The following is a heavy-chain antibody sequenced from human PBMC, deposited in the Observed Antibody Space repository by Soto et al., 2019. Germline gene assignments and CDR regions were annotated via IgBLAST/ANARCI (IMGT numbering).Heavy chain of an antibody. D-gene: IGHD2-15*01. J-gene: IGHJ4*02. Sequence: QVQLQESGPGLVKPSETLSLTCTVSGGSISSYYWSWIRQPPGKRLEWIGHISFSGSTRYNPSLKRRLPRPIDTSKNPSSLNLGSVAAADSAVYDCARRIQLDHWGQGTLVTVSS. CDR2: ISFSGST. CDR1: GGSISSYY. V-gene: IGHV4-59*01. CDR3: ARRIQLDH.